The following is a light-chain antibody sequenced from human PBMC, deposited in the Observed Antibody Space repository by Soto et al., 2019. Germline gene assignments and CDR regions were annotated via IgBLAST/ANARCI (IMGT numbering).Light chain of an antibody. CDR1: TIGSKS. CDR3: QVWDNTNHHVG. Sequence: SYELTQPPSVSAAPGQTARILRGGNTIGSKSVHWYQQKPGQAPGWVESADRDRPSGIPERFSGSNSGNTATLAISRVEAGDEADYYCQVWDNTNHHVGFGGGTKLTVL. J-gene: IGLJ2*01. CDR2: ADR. V-gene: IGLV3-21*02.